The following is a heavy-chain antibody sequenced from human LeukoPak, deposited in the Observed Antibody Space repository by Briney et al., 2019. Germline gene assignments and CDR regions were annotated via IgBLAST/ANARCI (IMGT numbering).Heavy chain of an antibody. CDR3: TNSDDYGDY. CDR1: GFIFGDYA. V-gene: IGHV3-30*04. CDR2: IAFDDTDR. J-gene: IGHJ4*02. Sequence: GGSLRLSCAASGFIFGDYAMHWVRQAPGKGLEWVAAIAFDDTDRYYIDSVKGRFTISRDDSKNTLYLHMTSLGAEDTAVYYCTNSDDYGDYWGQGTLVTVSS.